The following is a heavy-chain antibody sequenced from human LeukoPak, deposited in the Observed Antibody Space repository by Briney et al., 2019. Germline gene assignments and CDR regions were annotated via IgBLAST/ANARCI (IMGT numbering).Heavy chain of an antibody. Sequence: SVKVSCKASGGTFSSYTISWVRQAPGQGLEWMGRIIPILGIANYAQKFQGRVTITADKSTSTAYMELSSLRSEDTAVYYCARDPDFWSVAFPFDIWGQGTMVTVSS. D-gene: IGHD3-3*01. CDR1: GGTFSSYT. J-gene: IGHJ3*02. CDR2: IIPILGIA. CDR3: ARDPDFWSVAFPFDI. V-gene: IGHV1-69*04.